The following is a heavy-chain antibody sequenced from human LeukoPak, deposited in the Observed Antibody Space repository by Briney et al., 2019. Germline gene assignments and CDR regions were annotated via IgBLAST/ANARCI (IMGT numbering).Heavy chain of an antibody. D-gene: IGHD3-22*01. CDR2: IYPSGST. CDR1: GGPIRSCSYY. J-gene: IGHJ6*03. V-gene: IGHV4-61*02. CDR3: TRDRHDSSGHYYDYYYMDV. Sequence: SETLSLTCTVSGGPIRSCSYYWSRIRQPAGKGLEWIGRIYPSGSTNYNPSLKSRVTISLDTSKNQFSLKLSSVTAADTAVYYRTRDRHDSSGHYYDYYYMDVWGKGTTVTVSS.